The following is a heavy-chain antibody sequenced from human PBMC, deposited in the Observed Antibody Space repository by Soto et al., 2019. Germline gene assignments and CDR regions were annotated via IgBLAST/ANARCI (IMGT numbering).Heavy chain of an antibody. J-gene: IGHJ4*02. CDR1: GGSFSGYY. CDR3: ARYGSGSYYNLPLQPENYYFDY. D-gene: IGHD3-10*01. Sequence: ETLSLTCAVYGGSFSGYYWSWIRQPPGKGLEWIGEINHSGSTNYNPSLKSRVTISVDTSKNQFSLKLSSVTAADTAVYYCARYGSGSYYNLPLQPENYYFDYGGQGTLVTVSS. V-gene: IGHV4-34*01. CDR2: INHSGST.